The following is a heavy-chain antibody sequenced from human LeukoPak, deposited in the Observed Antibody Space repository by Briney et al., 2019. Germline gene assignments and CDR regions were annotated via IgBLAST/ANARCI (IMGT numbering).Heavy chain of an antibody. Sequence: SGTLSLTCAVYGGSFSGYYWSWIRQPPGKGLEWIGYIYHSGDTRYNPYLKSRVTISLDTSKTQFSLNLNSVTAADTAVYYCARQITNWVFDRWGQGTRVTVAS. J-gene: IGHJ4*02. CDR3: ARQITNWVFDR. CDR1: GGSFSGYY. V-gene: IGHV4-59*08. CDR2: IYHSGDT. D-gene: IGHD7-27*01.